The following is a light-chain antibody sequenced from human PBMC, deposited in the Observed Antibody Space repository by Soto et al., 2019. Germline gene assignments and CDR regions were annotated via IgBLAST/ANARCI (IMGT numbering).Light chain of an antibody. J-gene: IGLJ1*01. CDR1: SSDVGGYNY. V-gene: IGLV2-14*03. CDR3: SSHTRNDSYV. CDR2: NVN. Sequence: QSVLTQAASVSGFAGQSITISCTGTSSDVGGYNYVSWYQQRSGKAPKLMLYNVNNRPSGVSNRFSGSKSGSTASLTISGLQVEDEADYSCSSHTRNDSYVSGTGTKVTVL.